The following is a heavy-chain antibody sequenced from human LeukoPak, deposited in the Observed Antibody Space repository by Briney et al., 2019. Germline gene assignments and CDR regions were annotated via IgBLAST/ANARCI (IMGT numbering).Heavy chain of an antibody. CDR3: AKLTTDDSSGYYYHTNWYFDL. CDR1: GFTFRNYG. D-gene: IGHD3-22*01. J-gene: IGHJ2*01. Sequence: GGSLRLSCVASGFTFRNYGMHWVRQTPGKGLEWVAVLWYDGSKEFYADSVRGRFTISRDNSKNTLYLQMNSLSAEDTAVYYCAKLTTDDSSGYYYHTNWYFDLWGRGTLVTVSS. CDR2: LWYDGSKE. V-gene: IGHV3-33*06.